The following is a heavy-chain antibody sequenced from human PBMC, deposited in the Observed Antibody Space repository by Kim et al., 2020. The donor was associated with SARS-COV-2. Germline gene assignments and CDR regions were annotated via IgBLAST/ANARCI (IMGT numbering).Heavy chain of an antibody. CDR3: AKVLGAPSDY. CDR1: GFTFSSYA. V-gene: IGHV3-23*01. Sequence: GGSLRLSCAASGFTFSSYAMSWVRQAPGKGLEWVSAITDSGGSTYYADSVKGRFTISRDNSKNTLYLQLNSLRAEDMAVYYCAKVLGAPSDYWGQGTLVTVSS. J-gene: IGHJ4*02. CDR2: ITDSGGST. D-gene: IGHD1-26*01.